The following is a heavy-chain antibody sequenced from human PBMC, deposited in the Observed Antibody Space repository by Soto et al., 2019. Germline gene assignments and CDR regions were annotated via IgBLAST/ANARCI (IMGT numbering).Heavy chain of an antibody. V-gene: IGHV4-59*08. CDR1: GGSISGYY. J-gene: IGHJ4*02. Sequence: PSETLSLTCTVSGGSISGYYWSWIRQPPGKGLEWIGYIYYSGSTNYSPSLKSRVTISVDTSKKQFSLKLSSVTAADTAVYYCARHASSIAAAGPLYYFDSWGQGTLVTVSS. CDR2: IYYSGST. D-gene: IGHD6-13*01. CDR3: ARHASSIAAAGPLYYFDS.